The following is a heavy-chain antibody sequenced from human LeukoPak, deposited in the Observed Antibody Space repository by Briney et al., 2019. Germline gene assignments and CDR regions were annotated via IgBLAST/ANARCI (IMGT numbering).Heavy chain of an antibody. CDR3: ARGTIAARLRLDY. CDR1: GFTFSSYA. J-gene: IGHJ4*02. Sequence: GGSPRLSCAASGFTFSSYAMHWVRQAPGKGLEWVVVISYDGSNKYYADSVKGRFTISRDNSKNTLYLQMNSLRAEDTAVYYCARGTIAARLRLDYWGQGTLVTVSS. D-gene: IGHD6-6*01. CDR2: ISYDGSNK. V-gene: IGHV3-30*01.